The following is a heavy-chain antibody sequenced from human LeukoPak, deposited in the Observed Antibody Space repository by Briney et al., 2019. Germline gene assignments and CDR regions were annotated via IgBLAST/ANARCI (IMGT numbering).Heavy chain of an antibody. J-gene: IGHJ3*02. CDR1: GFSFSDYG. V-gene: IGHV3-30*02. D-gene: IGHD1-7*01. CDR3: ARGNSNGFDI. Sequence: GGSLRLSCAASGFSFSDYGMDWVRQAPGKGLEWLSFIRYDGTGQYYADSVKGRLTISRDNSKNMLYLQLNSVRPDDTAVYYCARGNSNGFDIWGQGTMVTVSS. CDR2: IRYDGTGQ.